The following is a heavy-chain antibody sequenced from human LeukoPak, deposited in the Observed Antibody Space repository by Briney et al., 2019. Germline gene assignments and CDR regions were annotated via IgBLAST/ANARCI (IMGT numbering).Heavy chain of an antibody. V-gene: IGHV4-34*01. D-gene: IGHD5-18*01. Sequence: KASETLSLTCAVYGGSFSGYYWSWIRQPPGKGLEWIGEINHSGSTNYNPSLKSRVTISVDTSKNHFSLTLSSVTAADTAVYYCARGQKYIYGYTVTELGSGYFDYWGQGTLVTVSS. CDR1: GGSFSGYY. J-gene: IGHJ4*02. CDR3: ARGQKYIYGYTVTELGSGYFDY. CDR2: INHSGST.